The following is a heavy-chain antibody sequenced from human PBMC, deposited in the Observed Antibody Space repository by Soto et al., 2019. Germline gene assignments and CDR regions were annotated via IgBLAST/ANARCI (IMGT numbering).Heavy chain of an antibody. CDR1: GFTFSSYG. CDR2: ISYDGSNK. D-gene: IGHD2-21*01. Sequence: GGSLRLSCAASGFTFSSYGMHWVRQAPGKGLEWVAVISYDGSNKYYADSVKGRFTISRNNSKNTLYLQMNSLRAGDTAVYYCAKDLFLRLAPTDYWGQGTLVTVSS. V-gene: IGHV3-30*18. J-gene: IGHJ4*02. CDR3: AKDLFLRLAPTDY.